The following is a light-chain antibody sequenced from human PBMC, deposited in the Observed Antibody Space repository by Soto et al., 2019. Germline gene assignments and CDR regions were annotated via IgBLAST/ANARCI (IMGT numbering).Light chain of an antibody. CDR2: YAS. V-gene: IGKV3-15*01. CDR1: ESVHRN. CDR3: QNYNNWPPT. J-gene: IGKJ3*01. Sequence: EMVMTQSPATLSVSPGERVTLSCRASESVHRNLAWYQQKPGQGPSLLIYYASTRATGVPDRFTGSGSGTEFTLTISSLQSEDSGVYHCQNYNNWPPTFGPGTKVEIK.